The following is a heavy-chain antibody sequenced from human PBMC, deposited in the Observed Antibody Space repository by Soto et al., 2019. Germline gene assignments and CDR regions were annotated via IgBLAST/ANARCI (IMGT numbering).Heavy chain of an antibody. CDR1: GDSVSSNSAA. CDR3: ARVSFRGDSSGLYGMDV. J-gene: IGHJ6*02. CDR2: TYYRSKWYN. D-gene: IGHD6-19*01. V-gene: IGHV6-1*01. Sequence: SQTLSLTCVISGDSVSSNSAAWNWIRQSPSRSLEWLGRTYYRSKWYNDYAVSVKSRITINPDTSKNQFSLQLNSVTPEDTAVYYCARVSFRGDSSGLYGMDVWGQGTTVTVSS.